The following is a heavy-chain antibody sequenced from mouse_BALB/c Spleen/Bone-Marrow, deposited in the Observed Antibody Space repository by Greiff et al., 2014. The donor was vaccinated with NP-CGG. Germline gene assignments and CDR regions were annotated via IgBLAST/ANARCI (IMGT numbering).Heavy chain of an antibody. CDR2: INSGSGGT. CDR1: GYAFTNYL. D-gene: IGHD2-4*01. V-gene: IGHV1-54*01. CDR3: AGAITDAVDY. Sequence: VQLQQSGAELVRPGTSVKVSCKGSGYAFTNYLIEWVRQRPGQGLEWIGVINSGSGGTKYNEKFKGKATLTADKSSSTAYMQLSSLTSDDSAVYFCAGAITDAVDYWGQGTSVTVSS. J-gene: IGHJ4*01.